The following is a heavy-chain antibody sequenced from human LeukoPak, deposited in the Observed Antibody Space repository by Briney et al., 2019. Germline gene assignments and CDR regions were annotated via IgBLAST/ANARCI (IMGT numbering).Heavy chain of an antibody. Sequence: SETLSLTCTVPGGSISSSSYYWGWIRQPPGKGLEWIGSIYYSGSTYYNPSLKSRVTISVDTSKNQFSLKLSSVTAADTAVYYCARQVIVTMVRGVINYYYGMDVWGQGTTVTVSS. CDR2: IYYSGST. V-gene: IGHV4-39*01. J-gene: IGHJ6*02. CDR3: ARQVIVTMVRGVINYYYGMDV. D-gene: IGHD3-10*01. CDR1: GGSISSSSYY.